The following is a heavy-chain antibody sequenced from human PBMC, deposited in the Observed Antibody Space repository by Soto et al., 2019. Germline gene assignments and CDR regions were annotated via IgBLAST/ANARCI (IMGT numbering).Heavy chain of an antibody. CDR3: AKDFTPWVGDYFYYYSGMDV. D-gene: IGHD4-17*01. CDR2: MSYDGSK. CDR1: GFTFSSYG. J-gene: IGHJ6*02. V-gene: IGHV3-30*18. Sequence: QVQLVESGGGVVQPGRSLRLSCAAAGFTFSSYGMHWVRQAPGTGLEWVAVMSYDGSKYYADTVKGRFTISRDNSKNTLYLQINSLRPEDTAVYYCAKDFTPWVGDYFYYYSGMDVWGQGTTVTVSS.